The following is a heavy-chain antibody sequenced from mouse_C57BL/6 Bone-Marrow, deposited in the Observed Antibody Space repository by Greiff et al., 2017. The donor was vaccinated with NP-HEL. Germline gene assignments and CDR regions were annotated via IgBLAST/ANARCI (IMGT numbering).Heavy chain of an antibody. CDR1: GFNIKDDY. V-gene: IGHV14-4*01. Sequence: VQLQQSGAELVRPGASVKLSCTASGFNIKDDYMHWVKQRPEQGLEWIGWIDPENGDTEYASKFQGKATIPADTSSNTAYLQLSSLTSEDTAVYYCTTRGSSPFAYWGQGTLVTVSA. D-gene: IGHD1-1*01. CDR2: IDPENGDT. CDR3: TTRGSSPFAY. J-gene: IGHJ3*01.